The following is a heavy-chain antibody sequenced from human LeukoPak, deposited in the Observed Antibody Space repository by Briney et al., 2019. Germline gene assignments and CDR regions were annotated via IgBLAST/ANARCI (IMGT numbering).Heavy chain of an antibody. D-gene: IGHD6-13*01. CDR1: GYTLTELS. CDR2: FDPEDGET. V-gene: IGHV1-24*01. CDR3: AIPGGSSRDFDY. Sequence: APVKVSCKVSGYTLTELSMHWVRQAPGKGLEWMGGFDPEDGETIYAQKFQGRVTMTEDTSTDTAYMELSSLRSEDTAVYYCAIPGGSSRDFDYWGQGTLVTVAS. J-gene: IGHJ4*02.